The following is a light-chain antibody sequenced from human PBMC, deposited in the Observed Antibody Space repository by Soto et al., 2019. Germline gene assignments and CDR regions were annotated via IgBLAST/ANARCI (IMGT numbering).Light chain of an antibody. V-gene: IGKV3-20*01. CDR3: QQYGSSPLT. J-gene: IGKJ4*01. CDR2: GAS. Sequence: EIVLTQTTGTRSLSPGEKAILSCRASQSVSSSYLAWYQQKPGQAPRLLIYGASSRATGIPDRFSGSGSGTDFTLTISRLEPEDFAVYYCQQYGSSPLTFGGGTKVDI. CDR1: QSVSSSY.